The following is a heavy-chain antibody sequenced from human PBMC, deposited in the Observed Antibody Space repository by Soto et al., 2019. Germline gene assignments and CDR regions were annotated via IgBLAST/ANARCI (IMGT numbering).Heavy chain of an antibody. V-gene: IGHV4-4*07. D-gene: IGHD3-3*01. CDR2: IYTSGST. CDR1: GGSISSYY. CDR3: AREIKRGVDFWSGYRNWFGP. Sequence: SETLSLTCTVSGGSISSYYWSWIRQPAGKGLEWIGRIYTSGSTNYNPSLKSRVTMSVDTSKNQFSLKLSSVTAADTAVYYCAREIKRGVDFWSGYRNWFGPWGQGTLVTVSS. J-gene: IGHJ5*02.